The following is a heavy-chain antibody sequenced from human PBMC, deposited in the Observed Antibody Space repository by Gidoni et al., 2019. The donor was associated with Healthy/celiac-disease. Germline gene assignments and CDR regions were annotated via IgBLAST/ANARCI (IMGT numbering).Heavy chain of an antibody. Sequence: QVQRQETGPGLVKPSETLSLTCTVSGGSISSYYWSWIRQPPGKGLEWSGYIYYSGSTTYNPSLKSRVTISVDTSKNQFSLKLSSVPAADTAVYYCARFWRGISWFTYAFDIWGQGTMVTVSS. V-gene: IGHV4-59*08. CDR2: IYYSGST. J-gene: IGHJ3*02. CDR1: GGSISSYY. CDR3: ARFWRGISWFTYAFDI. D-gene: IGHD6-13*01.